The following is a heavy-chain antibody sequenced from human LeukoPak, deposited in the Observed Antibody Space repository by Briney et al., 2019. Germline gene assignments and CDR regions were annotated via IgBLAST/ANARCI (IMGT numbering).Heavy chain of an antibody. D-gene: IGHD2-15*01. CDR1: GFTFDDYT. Sequence: GGSLRLSCAASGFTFDDYTMHWVRQAPGKGLEWVSLISWDGDSTYYADSVKGRFTISRDNSKNSLYLQMNSLRTEDTALYYCAKDIGVGSCNGCLFDYWGQGTLVTVSS. J-gene: IGHJ4*02. V-gene: IGHV3-43*01. CDR3: AKDIGVGSCNGCLFDY. CDR2: ISWDGDST.